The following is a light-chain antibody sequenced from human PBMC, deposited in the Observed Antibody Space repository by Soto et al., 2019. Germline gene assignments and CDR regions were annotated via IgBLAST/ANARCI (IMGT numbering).Light chain of an antibody. CDR2: GAS. CDR1: QSINTL. V-gene: IGKV1-39*01. J-gene: IGKJ1*01. Sequence: DIQMTQSPSSLYASLGDRVTITCRANQSINTLLNWYQQKPGKAPKLVIYGASRLQSGVPSTFSGGGSGTDFTLTISSLQPEDVATYFCQQTYLTPRTFGQGTKVE. CDR3: QQTYLTPRT.